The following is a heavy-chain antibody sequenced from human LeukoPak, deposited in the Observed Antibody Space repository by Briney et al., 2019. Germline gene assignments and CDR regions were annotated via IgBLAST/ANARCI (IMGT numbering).Heavy chain of an antibody. J-gene: IGHJ3*02. CDR3: ARVRGGSGRSYAADAFDI. Sequence: GASLRLSCAASGLNFGDYYMNWGRQAPGIGLDWVSFISNDGNTLYYADSVRGRFTISSDNAKNSLYLQMSSLRAEDTAVYYCARVRGGSGRSYAADAFDIWGQGTMVTVSS. CDR2: ISNDGNTL. V-gene: IGHV3-11*01. CDR1: GLNFGDYY. D-gene: IGHD1-26*01.